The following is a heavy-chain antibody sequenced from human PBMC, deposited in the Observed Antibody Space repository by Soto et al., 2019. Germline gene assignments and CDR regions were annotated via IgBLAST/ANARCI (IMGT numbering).Heavy chain of an antibody. J-gene: IGHJ5*02. D-gene: IGHD3-22*01. V-gene: IGHV5-10-1*01. CDR3: AKSTYYYHNGVYNYTWFDP. CDR2: IDPSDSQT. Sequence: GESLKISCKGSGYSFAGYWITWVRQKPGKGLEWMGRIDPSDSQTYYSPSFRGHVTISVTKSITTVFLQWSSLRASDTAMYYCAKSTYYYHNGVYNYTWFDPWGQGTLVTVSS. CDR1: GYSFAGYW.